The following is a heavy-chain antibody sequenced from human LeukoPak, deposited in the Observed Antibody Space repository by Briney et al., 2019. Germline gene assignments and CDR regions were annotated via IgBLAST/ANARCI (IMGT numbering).Heavy chain of an antibody. V-gene: IGHV4-34*01. CDR3: ARGLITGTYDY. D-gene: IGHD1-7*01. Sequence: PSETLSLTCAVYGGSFSGYYWSWIRQPPGKGLEWIGEINHSGSTNYNPSLKSQVTISVDTSKNQFSLKLSSVTAADTAVYYCARGLITGTYDYWGQGTLVTVSS. J-gene: IGHJ4*02. CDR2: INHSGST. CDR1: GGSFSGYY.